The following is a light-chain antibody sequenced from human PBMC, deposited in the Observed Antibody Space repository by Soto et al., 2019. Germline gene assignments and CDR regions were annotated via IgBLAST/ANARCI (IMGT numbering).Light chain of an antibody. V-gene: IGKV1D-12*01. J-gene: IGKJ5*01. CDR2: AAP. Sequence: DIQMTQSPSSVSASVGDRVTITCRASQVMSSWLAWYQQKPGKAPKLLIFAAPTLQSGVPSRFSGSGSRTEFTLTISSLQPEDVATYYCQQADSLPITFGQGTRLEIK. CDR1: QVMSSW. CDR3: QQADSLPIT.